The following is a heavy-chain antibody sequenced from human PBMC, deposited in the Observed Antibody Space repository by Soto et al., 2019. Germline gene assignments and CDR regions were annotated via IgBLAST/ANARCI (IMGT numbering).Heavy chain of an antibody. CDR2: IDWDDDK. D-gene: IGHD3-22*01. J-gene: IGHJ4*02. V-gene: IGHV2-70*01. CDR3: ARTSECRNYETSGYTPQIDY. CDR1: GFSLSTRGMC. Sequence: ESGPTLVNPTQTLTLTCTFSGFSLSTRGMCVSWIRQPPGKALEWLALIDWDDDKYYSTSLKTRLTISKDTSKNQVVLTMTNMDPLDTATFYCARTSECRNYETSGYTPQIDYWGQGTLVTVSS.